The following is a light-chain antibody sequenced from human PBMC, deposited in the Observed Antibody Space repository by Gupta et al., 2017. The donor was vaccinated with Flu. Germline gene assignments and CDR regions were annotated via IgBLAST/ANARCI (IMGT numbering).Light chain of an antibody. CDR1: IAMGGYNS. CDR2: EVS. CDR3: SSYTNTNTLVL. Sequence: IAMGGYNSVSGYQQHPGEAPKLLIFEVSNRPSGLSARFSGSKSGNTASLTISGLQAEDGANYYCSSYTNTNTLVLFGRGTQLTVL. V-gene: IGLV2-14*01. J-gene: IGLJ2*01.